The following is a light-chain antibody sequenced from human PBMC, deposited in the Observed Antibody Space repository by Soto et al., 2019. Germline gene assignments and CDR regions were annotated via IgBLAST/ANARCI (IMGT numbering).Light chain of an antibody. CDR3: QHYVTLPPT. Sequence: DLQMTQSPSSLSASVGDRVTIACQASQDIVKYLNWYQQKPGKAPELLIYDASNLEPGVPSRFSGSGSGTHFTFTISSLHPEDIATYYCQHYVTLPPTFGQATKLEIK. J-gene: IGKJ2*01. CDR1: QDIVKY. V-gene: IGKV1-33*01. CDR2: DAS.